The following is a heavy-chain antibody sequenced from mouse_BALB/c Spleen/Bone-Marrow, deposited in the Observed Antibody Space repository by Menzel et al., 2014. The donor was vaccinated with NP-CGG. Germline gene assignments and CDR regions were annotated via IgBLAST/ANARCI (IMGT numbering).Heavy chain of an antibody. D-gene: IGHD3-2*01. CDR1: GDSITSGY. CDR3: ASDSSGGILAMDY. CDR2: ISYSGST. V-gene: IGHV3-8*02. J-gene: IGHJ4*01. Sequence: EVMLVESGPSLVKPSQTLSLTCSVTGDSITSGYWNWIRKFPGNKLEYMGYISYSGSTYYNPSLSSRISISRDTSKNHYCLQLNSVTTEDTATYYCASDSSGGILAMDYWGQGTSVTVSS.